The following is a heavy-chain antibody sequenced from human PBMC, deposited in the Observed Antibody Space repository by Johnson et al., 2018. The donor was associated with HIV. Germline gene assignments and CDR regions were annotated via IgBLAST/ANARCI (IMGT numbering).Heavy chain of an antibody. V-gene: IGHV3-30*14. J-gene: IGHJ3*01. CDR1: GFIFSNYP. CDR2: ISFDGSKK. D-gene: IGHD7-27*01. CDR3: ASGDEDGF. Sequence: VQLVESGGGVVRPGRSLRLSCAASGFIFSNYPMHWVRQAPGKGLEWVAVISFDGSKKYHADSVKGRFTISRDNSKNTLYLQMNSLRAEDTAVYFCASGDEDGFWGQGTMVTVSS.